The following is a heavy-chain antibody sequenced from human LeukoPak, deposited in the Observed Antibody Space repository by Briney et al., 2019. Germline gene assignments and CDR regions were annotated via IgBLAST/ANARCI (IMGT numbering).Heavy chain of an antibody. V-gene: IGHV3-30*03. D-gene: IGHD5-18*01. CDR2: ISYDGSNK. CDR3: AGAMVISPLETNWFDP. Sequence: PGGSLRLSCAASGFTFSSYGMQWVRQAPGKGLEWVAVISYDGSNKYYADSVKGRFTISRDNSKNTLYLQMNSLRAEDTAVYYCAGAMVISPLETNWFDPWGQGTLVTVSS. J-gene: IGHJ5*02. CDR1: GFTFSSYG.